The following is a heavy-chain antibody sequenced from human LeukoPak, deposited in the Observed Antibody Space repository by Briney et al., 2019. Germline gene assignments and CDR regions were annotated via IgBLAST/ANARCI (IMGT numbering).Heavy chain of an antibody. Sequence: ASVKVSCKASGGTFSSYAISWVRQAPGQGLEWMGGIIPILGTANYAQKFQGRVTITTDESTSTAYMELSSLRSEDTAVYYCATLTAVAGTEDYWGQGTLVTVSS. J-gene: IGHJ4*02. D-gene: IGHD1-1*01. CDR1: GGTFSSYA. CDR2: IIPILGTA. V-gene: IGHV1-69*05. CDR3: ATLTAVAGTEDY.